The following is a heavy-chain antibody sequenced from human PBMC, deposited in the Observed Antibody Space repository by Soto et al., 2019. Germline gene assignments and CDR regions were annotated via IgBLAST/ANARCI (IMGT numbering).Heavy chain of an antibody. D-gene: IGHD2-15*01. J-gene: IGHJ6*02. V-gene: IGHV1-69*06. Sequence: QVQLEQSGAEVKKPGSSVKVSCKASGDTFGTYAISWMRRAPGQSLEWMGQINAGFGATDLAQMFQGRVTITAAKSTTSVYMALSSLRSDDTAVYYCGTDCSGGSCYGASGMDVWGQGTTVTVSS. CDR2: INAGFGAT. CDR3: GTDCSGGSCYGASGMDV. CDR1: GDTFGTYA.